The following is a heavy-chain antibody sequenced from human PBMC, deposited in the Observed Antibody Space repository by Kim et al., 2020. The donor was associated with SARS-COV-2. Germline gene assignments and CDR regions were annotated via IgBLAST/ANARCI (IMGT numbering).Heavy chain of an antibody. CDR3: AKYFGRRTTGAFDI. Sequence: ANSVKGRFTISRDNSKNTLYLQMNSLRAEDTAVYYCAKYFGRRTTGAFDIWGQGTMVTVSS. D-gene: IGHD1-1*01. V-gene: IGHV3-23*01. J-gene: IGHJ3*02.